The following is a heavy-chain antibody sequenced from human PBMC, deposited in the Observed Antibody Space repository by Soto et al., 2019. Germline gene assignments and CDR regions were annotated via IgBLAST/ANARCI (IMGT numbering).Heavy chain of an antibody. CDR2: VYYSGST. D-gene: IGHD2-8*02. CDR1: GGSINSGDYH. V-gene: IGHV4-30-4*01. J-gene: IGHJ6*02. Sequence: QVQLQESGPGLVKASQTLSLTCSVSGGSINSGDYHWTWIRQPPGKGLEWIGAVYYSGSTYYNPSLKSRVRMSADTSKNQFSLWMTSVTAADTAVYYCARESEGGGYCAGGNCYGMDIWGQGTTVTVSS. CDR3: ARESEGGGYCAGGNCYGMDI.